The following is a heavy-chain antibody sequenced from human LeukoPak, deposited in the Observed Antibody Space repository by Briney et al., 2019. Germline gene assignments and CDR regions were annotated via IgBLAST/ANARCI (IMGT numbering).Heavy chain of an antibody. J-gene: IGHJ4*02. CDR2: IHYSGST. V-gene: IGHV4-39*07. CDR3: ASTLGYSYGSFDY. Sequence: SETLSLTCTVSGGSISSTSYYWGWIRQPPEKGLEWIGSIHYSGSTYNNPSLKSRVTISVDTSKNQFSLKLSSVTAADTAVYYCASTLGYSYGSFDYWGQGTLVTVSS. D-gene: IGHD5-18*01. CDR1: GGSISSTSYY.